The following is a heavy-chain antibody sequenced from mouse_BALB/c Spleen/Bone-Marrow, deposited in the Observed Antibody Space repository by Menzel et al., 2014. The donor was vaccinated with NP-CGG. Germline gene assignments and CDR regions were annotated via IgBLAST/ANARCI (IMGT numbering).Heavy chain of an antibody. CDR2: IRYDGNN. CDR1: GYSITSGYY. Sequence: EVKLMESGPGLVKPSQSLSLTCSVTGYSITSGYYWHWIRQFPGNKLEWMGYIRYDGNNNYNPSLKNRISITRDTSKNQFFLKLNSVTTEDTATYYCARIPYDGYPSYWGQGTLVTVSA. CDR3: ARIPYDGYPSY. J-gene: IGHJ3*01. D-gene: IGHD2-3*01. V-gene: IGHV3-6*02.